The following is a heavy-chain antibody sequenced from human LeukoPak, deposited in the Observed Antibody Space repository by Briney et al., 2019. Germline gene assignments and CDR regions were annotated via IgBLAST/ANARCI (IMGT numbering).Heavy chain of an antibody. D-gene: IGHD2-2*01. CDR3: AREEEYCTGTSCYLDY. J-gene: IGHJ4*02. V-gene: IGHV1-2*02. CDR1: GYTFTGYY. Sequence: GASVKVSCKASGYTFTGYYMHWVRQAPGQGLEWMGWISPNSGGTNYAQKFQGRVTMTSDTSISTAYMELSRLRSDDTAVYYCAREEEYCTGTSCYLDYWGQGTLVTVSS. CDR2: ISPNSGGT.